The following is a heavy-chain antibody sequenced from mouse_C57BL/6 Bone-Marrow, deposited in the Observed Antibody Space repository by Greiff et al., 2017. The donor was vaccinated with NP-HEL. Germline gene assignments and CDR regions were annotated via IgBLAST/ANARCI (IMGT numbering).Heavy chain of an antibody. D-gene: IGHD4-1*01. CDR1: GYSFTDYN. CDR2: ISRNYGTT. J-gene: IGHJ3*01. Sequence: EVQLVQSGPDLVKPGASVKISCKASGYSFTDYNMNWVQQSHGKSLEWVGVISRNYGTTSYTHKVKGKVTLTVDQSSSTAYMQLNSLTSEDSAVCDCASWDFYTSFAYWGQGPLVTVSA. CDR3: ASWDFYTSFAY. V-gene: IGHV1-39*01.